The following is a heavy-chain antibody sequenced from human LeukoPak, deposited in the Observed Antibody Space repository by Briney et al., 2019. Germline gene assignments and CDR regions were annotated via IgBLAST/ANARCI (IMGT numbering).Heavy chain of an antibody. D-gene: IGHD3-10*01. J-gene: IGHJ4*02. V-gene: IGHV3-74*03. Sequence: GGSLRLSCTASGFTFSTYWINWVRQSPGKGLVWVALINGDGSTTTHADSVKGRFTISRDNAKNTAYLQMNSLRDEDTAVYFCARDYAGSPDYWGQGTLVTVPA. CDR2: INGDGSTT. CDR3: ARDYAGSPDY. CDR1: GFTFSTYW.